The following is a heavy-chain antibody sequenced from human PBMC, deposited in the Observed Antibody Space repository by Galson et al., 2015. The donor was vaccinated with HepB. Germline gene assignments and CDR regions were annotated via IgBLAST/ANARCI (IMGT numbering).Heavy chain of an antibody. CDR2: INSDGSTT. CDR3: TSTMVTQFDY. D-gene: IGHD4-23*01. V-gene: IGHV3-74*01. CDR1: GFTFSNYW. Sequence: SLRLSCAASGFTFSNYWMHWVRQAPGKGLVWVSRINSDGSTTCYADSVKGRFTISRDNAKNTLYLQMNSLRVEDTAMYYCTSTMVTQFDYWGQGALVTVSS. J-gene: IGHJ4*02.